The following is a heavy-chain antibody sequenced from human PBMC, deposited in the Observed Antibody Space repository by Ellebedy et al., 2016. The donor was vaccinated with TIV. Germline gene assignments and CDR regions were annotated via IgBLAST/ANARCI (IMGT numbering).Heavy chain of an antibody. CDR3: ARTDSSSWFRFDC. Sequence: KVSCKGSGYSFTSYWIGWVRQMPGKGLEWMGIIYPGDSGTRYSPSFQGQVTISADKSISTAYLQWSSLKASDTAMYYCARTDSSSWFRFDCWGQGTLVTVSS. D-gene: IGHD6-13*01. V-gene: IGHV5-51*01. J-gene: IGHJ4*02. CDR1: GYSFTSYW. CDR2: IYPGDSGT.